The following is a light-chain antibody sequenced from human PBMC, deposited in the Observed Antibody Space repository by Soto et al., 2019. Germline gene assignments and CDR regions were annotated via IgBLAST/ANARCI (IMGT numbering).Light chain of an antibody. CDR2: SNN. CDR3: AAWDDSLNGRV. J-gene: IGLJ3*02. CDR1: SSNIENNY. V-gene: IGLV1-44*01. Sequence: QSALTQPPSVSAAPGQKVTISCSGSSSNIENNYVSWYQQLPGTAPKLLIYSNNQRPSGVPDRFSGSKSGTSASLAISGLQSEDEADYYCAAWDDSLNGRVFGGGTKLTVL.